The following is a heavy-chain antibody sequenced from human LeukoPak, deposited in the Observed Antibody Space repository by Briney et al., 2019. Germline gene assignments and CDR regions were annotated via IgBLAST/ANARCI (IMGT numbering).Heavy chain of an antibody. CDR1: GFTFSSYA. D-gene: IGHD3-3*01. CDR3: ARERFLEWRNWFDP. Sequence: GGSLRLSCAASGFTFSSYAMSWVRQAPGKGLEWVSAISGSGGSTYYADSVKGRFTISRDNSKNTLYLQANSLRAEDTAVYYCARERFLEWRNWFDPWGQGTLVTVSS. CDR2: ISGSGGST. V-gene: IGHV3-23*01. J-gene: IGHJ5*02.